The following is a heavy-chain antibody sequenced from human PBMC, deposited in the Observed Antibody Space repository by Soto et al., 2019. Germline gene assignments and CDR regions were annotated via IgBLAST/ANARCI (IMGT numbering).Heavy chain of an antibody. CDR3: ARIPTVTYGMDV. CDR2: IYWDDDK. J-gene: IGHJ6*02. CDR1: GFSLSTSGVG. D-gene: IGHD4-17*01. V-gene: IGHV2-5*02. Sequence: SGPTLVNPTQTFTLACTFSGFSLSTSGVGVGWIRQPPGKALEWLALIYWDDDKRYSPSLKSRLTITKDTSKNQVVLTMTNMDPVDTATYYCARIPTVTYGMDVWGQGTTVTVSS.